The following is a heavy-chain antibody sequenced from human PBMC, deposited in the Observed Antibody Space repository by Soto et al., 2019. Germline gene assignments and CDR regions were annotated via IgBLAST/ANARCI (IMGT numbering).Heavy chain of an antibody. V-gene: IGHV1-8*01. CDR1: GYTFTSYD. J-gene: IGHJ3*02. Sequence: QVQLVQSGAEVKKPGASVKVSCKASGYTFTSYDINWVRQATGQGLEWMGWMNPNSGNTGYAQKFQVRVTMTRNTSISTAYMELSSLRSEDTAVYYCARAKAEDITDAFDIWGQGTMVTVSS. CDR3: ARAKAEDITDAFDI. CDR2: MNPNSGNT. D-gene: IGHD2-15*01.